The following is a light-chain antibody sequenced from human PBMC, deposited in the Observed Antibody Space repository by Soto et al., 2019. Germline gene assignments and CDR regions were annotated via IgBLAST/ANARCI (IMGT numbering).Light chain of an antibody. Sequence: QSVLTQPPSVSGAPGQRVTISCTGSSSNIGAGYDVHWYQQLPGTAPKLLINGHTNGPSGVPERFSGSKSGTSASLAITGLQAEDEADYYCQSFDKYLSAVVFGGGTKLTVL. CDR1: SSNIGAGYD. V-gene: IGLV1-40*01. CDR3: QSFDKYLSAVV. CDR2: GHT. J-gene: IGLJ2*01.